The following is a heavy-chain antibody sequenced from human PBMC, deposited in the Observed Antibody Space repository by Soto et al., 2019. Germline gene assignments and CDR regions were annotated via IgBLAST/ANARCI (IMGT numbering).Heavy chain of an antibody. CDR1: GGSILDSTYY. D-gene: IGHD3-22*01. V-gene: IGHV4-39*01. J-gene: IGHJ5*02. CDR2: IFYSGGT. Sequence: QLLLQESGPGLVKPSETLSLTCTVSGGSILDSTYYWAWIRQSPGKGLEWIGTIFYSGGTFYTPSLKSRVTMSVDTSNNQFSLTLSSVTAADTAVYYCASQASGYYYGWFDPWGQGTLVTVSS. CDR3: ASQASGYYYGWFDP.